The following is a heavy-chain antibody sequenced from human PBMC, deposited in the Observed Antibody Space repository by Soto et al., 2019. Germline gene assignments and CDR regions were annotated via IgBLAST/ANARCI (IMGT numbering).Heavy chain of an antibody. CDR2: INAGNGNT. CDR1: GYTFTSYA. J-gene: IGHJ4*02. CDR3: ARDRNWNYSPGPYYFDY. V-gene: IGHV1-3*01. D-gene: IGHD1-7*01. Sequence: GASVKVSCKASGYTFTSYAMHWVRQAPGQRLEWMGWINAGNGNTKYSQKFQGRVTITRDTSASTAYMELSSLRSEDTAVYYCARDRNWNYSPGPYYFDYWGQGTLVTVSS.